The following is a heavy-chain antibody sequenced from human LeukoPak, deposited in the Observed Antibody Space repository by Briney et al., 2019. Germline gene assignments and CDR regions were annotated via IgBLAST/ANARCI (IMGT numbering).Heavy chain of an antibody. V-gene: IGHV4-39*01. D-gene: IGHD1-1*01. CDR1: GAFLTNPTYY. CDR3: ARQHSTGLDP. CDR2: LYASESP. Sequence: SETLSLTCTVSGAFLTNPTYYQWSWIRQAPGKGLELIGSLYASESPKINPSLRSRVTLSLDTSKNQFSLRLSSVTATDTALYYCARQHSTGLDPWGQGTLVTVSS. J-gene: IGHJ5*02.